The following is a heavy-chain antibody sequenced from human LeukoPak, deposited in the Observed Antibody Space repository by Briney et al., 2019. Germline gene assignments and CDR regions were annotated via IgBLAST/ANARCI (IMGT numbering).Heavy chain of an antibody. CDR3: ARSYYGAFDT. CDR1: GGSISSHY. J-gene: IGHJ3*02. D-gene: IGHD1-26*01. Sequence: PSETLSLTCTVSGGSISSHYWSWIRQPPGKGLEWIGYIYYSGSTNYNPSLKSRVTISVDTSKNQFSLKLSSVTAADTAVYYCARSYYGAFDTWGQGTMVTVSS. CDR2: IYYSGST. V-gene: IGHV4-59*11.